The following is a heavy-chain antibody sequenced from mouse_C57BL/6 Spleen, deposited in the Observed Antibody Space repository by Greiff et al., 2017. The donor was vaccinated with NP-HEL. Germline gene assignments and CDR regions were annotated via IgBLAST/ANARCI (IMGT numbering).Heavy chain of an antibody. D-gene: IGHD1-1*01. CDR3: TRDYYGSSY. Sequence: VQLQQSGAELVRPGASVTLSCKASGYTFTDYEVHWVKQTPVHGLEWIGAIDPETGGTAYNQKFKGKAILTADKSSSTAYMELRSLTSEDSAVYYCTRDYYGSSYWGQGTTLTVSS. CDR2: IDPETGGT. J-gene: IGHJ2*01. V-gene: IGHV1-15*01. CDR1: GYTFTDYE.